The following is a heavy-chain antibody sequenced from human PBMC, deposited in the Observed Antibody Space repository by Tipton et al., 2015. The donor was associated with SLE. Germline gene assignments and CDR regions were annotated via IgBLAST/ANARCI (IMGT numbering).Heavy chain of an antibody. J-gene: IGHJ4*02. CDR3: ARVVWTYYYESSGYYYDD. CDR1: GGSISSSSYY. CDR2: IYYSGST. V-gene: IGHV4-61*05. D-gene: IGHD3-22*01. Sequence: TLSLTCTVSGGSISSSSYYWGWIRQPPGKGLEWIGYIYYSGSTNYNPSLKSRVTISVDTSKNQFSLKLSSVTAADTAVYYCARVVWTYYYESSGYYYDDWGQGTLVTVSS.